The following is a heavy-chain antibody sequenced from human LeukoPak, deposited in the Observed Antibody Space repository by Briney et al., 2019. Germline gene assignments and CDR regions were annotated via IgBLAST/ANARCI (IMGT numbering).Heavy chain of an antibody. V-gene: IGHV3-30*02. CDR3: AKVMARGITSTPDY. Sequence: GGSLRFSCATSGFSFSSHGIHWVRQAPGKGLEWVAFIRYDGNNEYYADSVKGRFTISRDNSENTLYLQMNSLKPEDTAVYYCAKVMARGITSTPDYWGQGTLVTVSS. D-gene: IGHD3-10*01. CDR2: IRYDGNNE. CDR1: GFSFSSHG. J-gene: IGHJ4*02.